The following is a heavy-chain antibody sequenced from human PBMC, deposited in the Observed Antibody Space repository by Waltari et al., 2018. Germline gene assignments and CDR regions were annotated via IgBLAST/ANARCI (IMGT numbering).Heavy chain of an antibody. Sequence: EVQLLESGGGLVQPGGSLRLSCEASGFPFRSYVMSWVRQAPGKGLEWVSAISGSGGSTYYADSVKGRFTISRDNSKNTLYLQMNSLRAEDTAVYYCAKRHLGVDLDYWGQGTLVTVSS. CDR1: GFPFRSYV. V-gene: IGHV3-23*01. CDR2: ISGSGGST. J-gene: IGHJ4*02. D-gene: IGHD3-3*01. CDR3: AKRHLGVDLDY.